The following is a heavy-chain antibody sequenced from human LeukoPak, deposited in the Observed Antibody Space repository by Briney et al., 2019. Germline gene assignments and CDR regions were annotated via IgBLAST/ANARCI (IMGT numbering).Heavy chain of an antibody. CDR1: GFTFSTYW. J-gene: IGHJ4*02. Sequence: GGSLRLSCAASGFTFSTYWMSWVRQAPGKGLEWVANIKQDGSEKYYVDSVKGRFTISRDNAKNSLYLQMSSLRAEVTAMYYCARDSAGNDYWGQGTLVTVSS. D-gene: IGHD6-13*01. CDR2: IKQDGSEK. V-gene: IGHV3-7*01. CDR3: ARDSAGNDY.